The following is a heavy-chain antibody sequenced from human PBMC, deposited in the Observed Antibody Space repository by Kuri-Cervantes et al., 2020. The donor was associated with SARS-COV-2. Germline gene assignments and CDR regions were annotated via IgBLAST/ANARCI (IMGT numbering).Heavy chain of an antibody. CDR1: GGSISSYY. CDR3: AGDADSSGSLDY. V-gene: IGHV4-4*07. J-gene: IGHJ4*02. D-gene: IGHD3-22*01. CDR2: IYTSGST. Sequence: SETLSLTCTVSGGSISSYYWSWIRQPAGKGLEWIGRIYTSGSTNYNPSLKSRVTMSVDTSKNQFSLKLSSVTAADTAVYYCAGDADSSGSLDYWGQGTLVTVSS.